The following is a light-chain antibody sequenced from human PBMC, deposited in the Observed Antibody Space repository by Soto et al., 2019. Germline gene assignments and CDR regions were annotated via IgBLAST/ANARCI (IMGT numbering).Light chain of an antibody. Sequence: DIQLTQSPSTLSASVGDRVTITCRASQRIDRYLAWYQQKPGKPPKLLIYKASSLESGVPSRFGGSGSGTEFTLTISSLQPDDFATYYCLQYNSYPWTFGQGTKVDI. CDR1: QRIDRY. J-gene: IGKJ1*01. CDR3: LQYNSYPWT. CDR2: KAS. V-gene: IGKV1-5*03.